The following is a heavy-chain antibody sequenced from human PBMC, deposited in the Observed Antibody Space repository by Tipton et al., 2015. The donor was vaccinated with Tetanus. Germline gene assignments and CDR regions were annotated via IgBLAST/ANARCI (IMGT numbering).Heavy chain of an antibody. V-gene: IGHV3-23*03. CDR3: AKGSGGYSYGSSDN. D-gene: IGHD5-18*01. CDR2: IYSHSSGSST. CDR1: GFTFSNYA. Sequence: SLRLSCAASGFTFSNYAMKWVRQAPGKGLEWVSVIYSHSSGSSTYYADSVKGRFTISRDDSKNTPYLQMNSLRADDTAVYYCAKGSGGYSYGSSDNWGQGTLVTVTS. J-gene: IGHJ4*02.